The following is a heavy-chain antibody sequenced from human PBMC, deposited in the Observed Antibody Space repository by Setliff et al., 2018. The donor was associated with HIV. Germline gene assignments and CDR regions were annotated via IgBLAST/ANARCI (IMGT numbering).Heavy chain of an antibody. CDR3: AKDKVVVAAIGY. CDR1: GFTFSSYG. CDR2: IRYDGSNK. J-gene: IGHJ4*02. Sequence: LRLSCAASGFTFSSYGMHWVRQAPGKGLEWVAFIRYDGSNKYYADSVKGRFTISRDNSKNTLYLQMNSLRAEDTAVYYCAKDKVVVAAIGYWGQGTLVTVSS. V-gene: IGHV3-30*02. D-gene: IGHD2-15*01.